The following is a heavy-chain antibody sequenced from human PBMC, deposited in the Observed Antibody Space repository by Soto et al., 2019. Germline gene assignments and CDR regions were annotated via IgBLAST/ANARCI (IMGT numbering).Heavy chain of an antibody. Sequence: PGGSLRLSCAASGFTFSSYAMHWVRQAPGKGLEWVAVISYDGSNKYYADSVKGRFTISRDNSKNTLYLQMNSLRAEDTAVYYCARAGGSYAVPYYYYGMDVWGQGTTVTVSS. J-gene: IGHJ6*02. CDR1: GFTFSSYA. D-gene: IGHD1-26*01. CDR3: ARAGGSYAVPYYYYGMDV. V-gene: IGHV3-30-3*01. CDR2: ISYDGSNK.